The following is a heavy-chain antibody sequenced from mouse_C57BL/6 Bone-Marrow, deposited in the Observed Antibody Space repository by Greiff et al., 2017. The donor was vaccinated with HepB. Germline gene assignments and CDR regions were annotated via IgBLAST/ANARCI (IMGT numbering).Heavy chain of an antibody. CDR1: GFTFSSYT. CDR3: ARRGAIYWYFDV. Sequence: EVQVVESGGGLVKPGGSLKLSCAASGFTFSSYTMSWVRQTPEKRLEWVATISGGGGNTYYPDSVKGRFTISRDNAKNTLYLQMSSLRSEDTALYYCARRGAIYWYFDVWGTGTTVTVSS. CDR2: ISGGGGNT. J-gene: IGHJ1*03. V-gene: IGHV5-9*01.